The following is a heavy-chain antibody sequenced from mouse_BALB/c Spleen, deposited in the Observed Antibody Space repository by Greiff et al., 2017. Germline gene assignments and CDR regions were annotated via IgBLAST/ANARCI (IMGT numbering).Heavy chain of an antibody. J-gene: IGHJ3*01. CDR3: ARRGDYDGDFAY. CDR2: ISSGGGST. CDR1: GFAFSSYD. D-gene: IGHD2-4*01. Sequence: EVMLVESGGGLVKPGGSLKLSCAASGFAFSSYDMSWVRQTPEKRLEWVAYISSGGGSTYYPDTVKGRFTISRDNAKNTLYLQMSSLKSEDTAMYYCARRGDYDGDFAYWGQGTLVTVSA. V-gene: IGHV5-12-1*01.